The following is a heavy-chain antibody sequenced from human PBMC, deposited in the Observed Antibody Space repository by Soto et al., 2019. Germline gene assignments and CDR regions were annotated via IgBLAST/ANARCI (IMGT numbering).Heavy chain of an antibody. Sequence: PGGSLRLSCAASGFTFGSYAMSWVRQAPGKGLEWVSGISDSGGNKYYADSVKGRFTISRDNSRNTLYLQMNSLRAEDTAVYYCARRWGRTFDYWGQGTLVTVSS. V-gene: IGHV3-23*01. CDR2: ISDSGGNK. J-gene: IGHJ4*02. D-gene: IGHD7-27*01. CDR1: GFTFGSYA. CDR3: ARRWGRTFDY.